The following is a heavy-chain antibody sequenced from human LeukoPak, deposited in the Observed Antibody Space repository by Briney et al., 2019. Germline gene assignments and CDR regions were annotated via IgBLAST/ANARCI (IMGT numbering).Heavy chain of an antibody. Sequence: SETLSLTCTVSGGSISSYYWSWIRQPAGKGLEWIGRIYTSGSTNYNPSLKSRVTMSVDTSKNQFSLKLSSVTAADTAVSYCARGSSSWGPREFDPWGQGTLVTVSS. J-gene: IGHJ5*02. CDR2: IYTSGST. CDR3: ARGSSSWGPREFDP. CDR1: GGSISSYY. V-gene: IGHV4-4*07. D-gene: IGHD6-13*01.